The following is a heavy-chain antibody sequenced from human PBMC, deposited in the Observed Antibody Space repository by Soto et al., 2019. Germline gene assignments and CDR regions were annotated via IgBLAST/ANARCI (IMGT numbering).Heavy chain of an antibody. CDR2: SYYSGST. V-gene: IGHV4-31*01. CDR1: GGSISSGVYY. Sequence: QVQLQESGPGLVKPSQTLSLTCTVSGGSISSGVYYWSWIRQHPGKGLEWIGYSYYSGSTYYNQSLKSLVTISVDTSKNQFSLKLSSVTAADTAVYYCARLGVGSSPHTDTGNDYWGQGPLVTVSS. J-gene: IGHJ4*02. D-gene: IGHD6-13*01. CDR3: ARLGVGSSPHTDTGNDY.